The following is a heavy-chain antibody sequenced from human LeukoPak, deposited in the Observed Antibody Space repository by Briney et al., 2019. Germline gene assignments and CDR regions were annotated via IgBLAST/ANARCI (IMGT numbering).Heavy chain of an antibody. D-gene: IGHD3-10*01. V-gene: IGHV4-39*01. Sequence: SETLSLTCTVSGGSISSYYWGWIRQPPGKGLEWIGSIYYGGSTYYNPSLKSRVTVSVDTSKNQFSLKLNSVTAADTAVYYCARLGLGSAYRINWFDPWGQGTLVTVSS. CDR3: ARLGLGSAYRINWFDP. CDR1: GGSISSYY. CDR2: IYYGGST. J-gene: IGHJ5*02.